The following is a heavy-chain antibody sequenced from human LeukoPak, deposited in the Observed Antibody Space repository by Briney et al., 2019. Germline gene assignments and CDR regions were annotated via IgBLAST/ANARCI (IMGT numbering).Heavy chain of an antibody. Sequence: GGSLRLSCAASGFTFSSYWIHWVRQAPGKGLVWVSRINSDGSSTSYADSVKGRFTISRDNAKNTLYLQVNSLRAEDTAVYYYARGGFTGTSCPYFDSWGQGTLVTVSS. CDR2: INSDGSST. V-gene: IGHV3-74*01. CDR1: GFTFSSYW. CDR3: ARGGFTGTSCPYFDS. D-gene: IGHD2-2*01. J-gene: IGHJ4*02.